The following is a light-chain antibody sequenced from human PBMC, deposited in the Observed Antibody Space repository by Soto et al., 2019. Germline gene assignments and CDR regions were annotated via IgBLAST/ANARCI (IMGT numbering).Light chain of an antibody. J-gene: IGKJ3*01. CDR3: QRYGSSPFT. Sequence: EIVLTQSPGTLSLSPGERATLSCRASQSVSSNYLAWYQQKPGQAPRLLVYGASSRATGIPDRFSGSGSGTDVTLTISRVEPEDFAVYYCQRYGSSPFTFGPGTRVDVK. V-gene: IGKV3-20*01. CDR1: QSVSSNY. CDR2: GAS.